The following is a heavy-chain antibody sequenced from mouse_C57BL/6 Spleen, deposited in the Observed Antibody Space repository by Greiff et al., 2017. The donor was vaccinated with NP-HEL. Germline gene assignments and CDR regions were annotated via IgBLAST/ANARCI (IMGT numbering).Heavy chain of an antibody. CDR1: GYTFTSYW. Sequence: VQLQQPGAELVKPGASVKLSCKASGYTFTSYWMHWVKQRPGRGLEWIGRIDPNSGGTNYNEKFKSKATLTVDKPSSTAYMQLSSLTSGDSAVYYCARSGYYDYGVAWLAYWGQGTLVTVSA. CDR3: ARSGYYDYGVAWLAY. V-gene: IGHV1-72*01. J-gene: IGHJ3*01. CDR2: IDPNSGGT. D-gene: IGHD2-4*01.